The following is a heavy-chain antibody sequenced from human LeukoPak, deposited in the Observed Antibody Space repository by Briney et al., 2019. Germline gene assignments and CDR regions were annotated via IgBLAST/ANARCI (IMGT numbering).Heavy chain of an antibody. CDR3: ARDPGFSSYDR. D-gene: IGHD5-18*01. CDR1: GFSFNSYW. V-gene: IGHV3-7*01. Sequence: GGSLRLSCTASGFSFNSYWMSWVRQTPEKGLEVVANINQDGSETNYVDSLKGRCTISRDNPKKSLYLEIRGLRADDAAVYYCARDPGFSSYDRWSEGTLVIVS. J-gene: IGHJ4*02. CDR2: INQDGSET.